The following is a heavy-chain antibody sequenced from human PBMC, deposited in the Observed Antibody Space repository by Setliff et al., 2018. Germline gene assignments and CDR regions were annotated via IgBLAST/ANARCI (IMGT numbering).Heavy chain of an antibody. D-gene: IGHD1-1*01. J-gene: IGHJ4*02. Sequence: SETLSLTCTVSGGSISSHYWSWIRQPPGKGLEWIGYIYYSGSTNYNPSLKSRVTISVDTSKNQVSLNLRPVTAADTAVYYCARTGTYRYFDYWGQGTQVTVSS. CDR3: ARTGTYRYFDY. V-gene: IGHV4-59*08. CDR2: IYYSGST. CDR1: GGSISSHY.